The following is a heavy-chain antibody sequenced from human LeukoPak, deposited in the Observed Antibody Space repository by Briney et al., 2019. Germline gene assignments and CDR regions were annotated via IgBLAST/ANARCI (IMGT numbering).Heavy chain of an antibody. J-gene: IGHJ4*02. CDR3: ARGRLLLDY. D-gene: IGHD2-15*01. V-gene: IGHV3-7*03. CDR2: IKQDGSKE. Sequence: PGGSLRLSCAASGFTFSSYWMSWVRQAPGKGLEWVANIKQDGSKEYYVDSVKGRVTISRDNAKNSLYLQMNSLRAEDTAVYYCARGRLLLDYWGQGTLVTVSS. CDR1: GFTFSSYW.